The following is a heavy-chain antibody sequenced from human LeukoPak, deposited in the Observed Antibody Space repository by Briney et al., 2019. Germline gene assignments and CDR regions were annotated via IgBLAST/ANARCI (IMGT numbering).Heavy chain of an antibody. Sequence: GGSLRLSCAASGFTVSSNYMSWVRQAPGKGLEWVSVIYGGGSTYYADSVKGRFTISRDNSKNTLYLQMNSLRAEDTAVYYCARDVTMVRGVIVYWGQGTLVTVSS. CDR1: GFTVSSNY. CDR2: IYGGGST. D-gene: IGHD3-10*01. V-gene: IGHV3-53*01. CDR3: ARDVTMVRGVIVY. J-gene: IGHJ4*02.